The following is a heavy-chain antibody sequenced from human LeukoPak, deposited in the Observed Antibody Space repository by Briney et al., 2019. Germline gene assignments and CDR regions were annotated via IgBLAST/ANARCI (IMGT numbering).Heavy chain of an antibody. Sequence: PGGSLRLSCAASGFTFAGYGMSWVRQAPGKGLEWVSAISGSGGSTYYADSVKGRFTISRDNSKNTLYLQMNSLRAEDTAVYYCAKDRPAGVNQYYFDYWGQGTLVTVSS. D-gene: IGHD6-19*01. CDR1: GFTFAGYG. CDR3: AKDRPAGVNQYYFDY. CDR2: ISGSGGST. V-gene: IGHV3-23*01. J-gene: IGHJ4*02.